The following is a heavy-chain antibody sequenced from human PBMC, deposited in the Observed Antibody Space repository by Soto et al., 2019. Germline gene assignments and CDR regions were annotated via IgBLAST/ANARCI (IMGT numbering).Heavy chain of an antibody. D-gene: IGHD3-3*01. V-gene: IGHV3-21*01. Sequence: PGGSLRLSCGASGFTFSSYSMNWVRQAPGKGLEWVSSISNSSSYIYYADSVKGRFTISRDNAKNSLYLQMNSLRAEDTAVYYCARARLRFLEWLFHHDAFDIWGQGTMVTVSS. CDR3: ARARLRFLEWLFHHDAFDI. CDR1: GFTFSSYS. J-gene: IGHJ3*02. CDR2: ISNSSSYI.